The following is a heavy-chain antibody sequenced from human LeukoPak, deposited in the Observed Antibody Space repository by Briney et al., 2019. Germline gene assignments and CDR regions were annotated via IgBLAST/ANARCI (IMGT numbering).Heavy chain of an antibody. CDR3: ARDRPLDADDYYGFYYFDY. D-gene: IGHD3-10*01. Sequence: ASVTVSCKASGYTFTCYYMHWVRQAPGQGLEWMGWINPNSGGTNHAQKFQGRVTMTRDTSISTAYMELSRLRSDDTAVYYCARDRPLDADDYYGFYYFDYWGQGTLVTVSS. CDR2: INPNSGGT. CDR1: GYTFTCYY. J-gene: IGHJ4*02. V-gene: IGHV1-2*02.